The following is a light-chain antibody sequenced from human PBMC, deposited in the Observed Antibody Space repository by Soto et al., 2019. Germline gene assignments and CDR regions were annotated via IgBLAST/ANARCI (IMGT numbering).Light chain of an antibody. J-gene: IGKJ2*01. CDR2: DAS. CDR1: QSISNW. V-gene: IGKV1-5*01. CDR3: QQYKGYPYT. Sequence: DIQMTQSPSTLSASVGDSVTITCRASQSISNWLAWYQQKPGKAPKFLIFDASNLDSGVPSRFSGSGSGTEFSLTISSLQPDDFATYYCQQYKGYPYTLGQGTKLEIK.